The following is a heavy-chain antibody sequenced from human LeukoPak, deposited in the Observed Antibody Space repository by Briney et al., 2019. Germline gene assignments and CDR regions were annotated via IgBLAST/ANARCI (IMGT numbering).Heavy chain of an antibody. CDR2: IYSGGST. Sequence: TGGSLRLSCAASGFTVSSNYMSWVRQAPGKGLEWVSVIYSGGSTYYADSVKGRFTISRDNSKNTLYLQMNSLRAEDTAVYYCARGSYYYYYGMDVWGQGTTVTVSS. CDR3: ARGSYYYYYGMDV. V-gene: IGHV3-66*01. J-gene: IGHJ6*02. CDR1: GFTVSSNY.